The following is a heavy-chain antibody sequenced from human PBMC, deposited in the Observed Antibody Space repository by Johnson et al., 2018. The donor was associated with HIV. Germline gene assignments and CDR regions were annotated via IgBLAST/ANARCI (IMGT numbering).Heavy chain of an antibody. CDR3: ASLAYCGGDCYWEDI. J-gene: IGHJ3*02. V-gene: IGHV3-30-3*01. CDR2: ISYDGSNK. Sequence: QVQLVESGGGVVQPGRSLRLSCAASGFTFSSYAMHWVRQAPGKGLEWVAVISYDGSNKYYADSVKGRFTISRDNSKNTLYLHMNSLRAEDTAVYYCASLAYCGGDCYWEDIWGQGTMVTVSS. CDR1: GFTFSSYA. D-gene: IGHD2-21*02.